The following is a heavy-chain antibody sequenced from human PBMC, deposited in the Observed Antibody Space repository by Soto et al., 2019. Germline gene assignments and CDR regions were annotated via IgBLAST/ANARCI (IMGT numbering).Heavy chain of an antibody. J-gene: IGHJ4*02. CDR1: GFTFSSYG. CDR3: ATPESCGGDCYWGGY. D-gene: IGHD2-21*02. V-gene: IGHV3-30*03. Sequence: QVQLVESGGGVVQPGRSLRLSCAASGFTFSSYGMHWVRQAPGKGLEWVAVISYDGSNKYYADSVKGRFTISRDNSKNTLYLQMNSLRAEDTAVYYCATPESCGGDCYWGGYWGQGTLVTVSS. CDR2: ISYDGSNK.